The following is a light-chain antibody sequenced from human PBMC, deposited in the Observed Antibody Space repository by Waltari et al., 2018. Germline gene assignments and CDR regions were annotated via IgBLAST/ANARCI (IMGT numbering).Light chain of an antibody. V-gene: IGLV2-23*02. CDR3: CSYAGLGIYV. CDR1: SRDVGNYNL. J-gene: IGLJ1*01. Sequence: QSGLTQPASVSGSPGQSLTIPCTGTSRDVGNYNLSSWYQQYTGKAPQLRVYEVTKRTSGVSDRFSGSKSGNTASLTIYGLQSEDEADYYCCSYAGLGIYVFGTGTKVTVL. CDR2: EVT.